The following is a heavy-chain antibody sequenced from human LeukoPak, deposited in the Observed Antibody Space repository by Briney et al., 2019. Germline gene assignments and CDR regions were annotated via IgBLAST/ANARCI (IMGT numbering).Heavy chain of an antibody. CDR2: IYPGDSDT. V-gene: IGHV5-51*01. CDR3: ARPVYSTSSWDY. Sequence: KVSCKASGYSFTSYWIGWVRQMPGKGLEWMGIIYPGDSDTRYSPSFQGQVTISADKSISTAYLQWSSLKASDTAMYYCARPVYSTSSWDYWGQGTLVTVSS. J-gene: IGHJ4*02. CDR1: GYSFTSYW. D-gene: IGHD6-6*01.